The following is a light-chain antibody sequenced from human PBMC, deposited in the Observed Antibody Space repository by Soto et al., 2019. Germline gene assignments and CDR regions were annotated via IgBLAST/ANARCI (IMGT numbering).Light chain of an antibody. Sequence: EIVMTQSPATLSVSPGERATLSCRASQSVNIHLAWYQQKPGQAPRLLIYGASARATGIPAKFSGGGSETEFTLTINRLQSEDFAVYYCQQYSNWPRTFGQGTKVDIK. V-gene: IGKV3D-15*01. CDR3: QQYSNWPRT. J-gene: IGKJ1*01. CDR2: GAS. CDR1: QSVNIH.